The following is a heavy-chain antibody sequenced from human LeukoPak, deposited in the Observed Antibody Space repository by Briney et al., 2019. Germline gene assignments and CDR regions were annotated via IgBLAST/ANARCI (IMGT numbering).Heavy chain of an antibody. J-gene: IGHJ6*02. CDR2: IIPILGIA. D-gene: IGHD7-27*01. CDR3: ARKAGDRYYYGMDV. Sequence: GASVPVSCKASGGTFISYAISWVRQAPGQGLEGMGRIIPILGIANYAQKFQGRVTITADKSTSTAYMELSSRRSEDTAVYYCARKAGDRYYYGMDVWGQGTTVTVSS. CDR1: GGTFISYA. V-gene: IGHV1-69*04.